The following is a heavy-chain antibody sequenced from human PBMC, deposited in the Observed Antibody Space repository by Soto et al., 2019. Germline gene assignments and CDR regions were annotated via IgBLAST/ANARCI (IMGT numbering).Heavy chain of an antibody. CDR3: ARDGDWNYAYYYYGMDV. Sequence: PGGSLRLSCAASGFTLSSYAMHWVREAPGKGLEWVAVISYDGSNKDYADSVKGRFTISRDKSKNTLYLQMNSLRAEDTAVYYCARDGDWNYAYYYYGMDVWGQGTTVTVPS. CDR2: ISYDGSNK. CDR1: GFTLSSYA. V-gene: IGHV3-30-3*01. J-gene: IGHJ6*02. D-gene: IGHD1-7*01.